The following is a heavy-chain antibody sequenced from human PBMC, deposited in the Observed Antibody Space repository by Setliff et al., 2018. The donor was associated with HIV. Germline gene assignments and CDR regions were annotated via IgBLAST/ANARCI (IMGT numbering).Heavy chain of an antibody. J-gene: IGHJ4*02. CDR2: FDPEDGET. CDR1: GSTLTELS. D-gene: IGHD4-17*01. CDR3: ATGRAPRHYGGNGPHGY. V-gene: IGHV1-24*01. Sequence: SVKVFCKVSGSTLTELSMHWVRQAPGKGLEWMGGFDPEDGETIYAQKFQGRVTMTEDTSTDTAYMELSSLRSEDTAVYYCATGRAPRHYGGNGPHGYWGQGTLVTVSS.